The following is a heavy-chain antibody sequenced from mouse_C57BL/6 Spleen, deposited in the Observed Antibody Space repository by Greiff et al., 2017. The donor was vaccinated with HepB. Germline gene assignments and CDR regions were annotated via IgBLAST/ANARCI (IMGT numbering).Heavy chain of an antibody. CDR1: GYTFTSYG. CDR2: IYPRSGNT. J-gene: IGHJ1*03. V-gene: IGHV1-81*01. Sequence: QVQLQQPGAELARPGASVKLSCKASGYTFTSYGISWVKQRTGQGLEWIGEIYPRSGNTYYNEKFKGKATLTADKSSSTAYMELRSLTSEDSAVYFCARGGNPSYFDDWGTGTTVTVSS. D-gene: IGHD2-1*01. CDR3: ARGGNPSYFDD.